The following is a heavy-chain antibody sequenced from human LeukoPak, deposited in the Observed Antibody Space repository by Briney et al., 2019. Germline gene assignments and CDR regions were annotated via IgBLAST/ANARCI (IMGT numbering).Heavy chain of an antibody. V-gene: IGHV4-4*07. CDR1: GASISSYSC. CDR3: ARLDSLHLITY. Sequence: SETLSLTCAVSGASISSYSCWSWIRQPAGKGLEWIGRVFTSGSTNYNPSLKSRVTMSLDTSKNQFSLKLSSVTAADTTVYYCARLDSLHLITYWGQGTLVTVSS. CDR2: VFTSGST. J-gene: IGHJ4*02. D-gene: IGHD3-9*01.